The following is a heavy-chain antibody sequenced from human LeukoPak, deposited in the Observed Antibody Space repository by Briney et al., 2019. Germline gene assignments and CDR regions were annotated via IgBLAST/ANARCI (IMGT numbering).Heavy chain of an antibody. CDR2: LSGSGITT. Sequence: GGSLRLSCAASGFTFSNSAMSWVRQAPGKGLGWVSTLSGSGITTYYADSVKGRFTISRDNSKNTLYLQMNSLRAEDTAVYYCAKGIYSSGWSYFDYRGHGTLVTVSS. D-gene: IGHD6-19*01. CDR1: GFTFSNSA. J-gene: IGHJ4*01. V-gene: IGHV3-23*01. CDR3: AKGIYSSGWSYFDY.